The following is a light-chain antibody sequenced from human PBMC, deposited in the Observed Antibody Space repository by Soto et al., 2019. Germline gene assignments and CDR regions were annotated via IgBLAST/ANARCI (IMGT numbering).Light chain of an antibody. CDR1: QSVSSY. CDR2: DAS. Sequence: EIVLTQSPDTLSLSPGERATLSCRASQSVSSYFAWYQQKPGQAPRLLIYDASHRATGIPARFSGSGSGTDFTLTISSLEADDFEIYYCQQRATWPVTFGQGTRVDIK. CDR3: QQRATWPVT. J-gene: IGKJ1*01. V-gene: IGKV3-11*01.